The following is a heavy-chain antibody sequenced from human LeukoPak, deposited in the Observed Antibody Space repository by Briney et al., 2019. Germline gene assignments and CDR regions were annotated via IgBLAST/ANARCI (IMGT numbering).Heavy chain of an antibody. CDR2: NNPSGGST. Sequence: ASVKVSCKASGYTFTSYYMHWVRQAPGQGLEWMGINNPSGGSTSYAQKFQGRVTMTRDTSTSTVYMELSSLRSEDTAVYYCARVYGDYVSFGTFDYWGQGTLVTVSS. D-gene: IGHD4-17*01. CDR1: GYTFTSYY. J-gene: IGHJ4*02. CDR3: ARVYGDYVSFGTFDY. V-gene: IGHV1-46*01.